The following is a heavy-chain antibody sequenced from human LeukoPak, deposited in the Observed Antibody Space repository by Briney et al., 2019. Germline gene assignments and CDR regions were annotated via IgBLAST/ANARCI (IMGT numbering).Heavy chain of an antibody. D-gene: IGHD5-12*01. CDR1: GGSLNSGNHY. V-gene: IGHV4-39*07. J-gene: IGHJ3*02. Sequence: PSETLSLTCTVSGGSLNSGNHYWGWIRQSPGKGLEWIGNIYYSGSTYYNPSLKSRVTLSIDTSKNQFSLRLSSVTAADTAVYYCARDLGSGYDPGDAFDIWGQGTMVTVSS. CDR2: IYYSGST. CDR3: ARDLGSGYDPGDAFDI.